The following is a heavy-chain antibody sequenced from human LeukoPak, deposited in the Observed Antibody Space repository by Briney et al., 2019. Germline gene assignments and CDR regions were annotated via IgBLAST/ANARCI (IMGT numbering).Heavy chain of an antibody. D-gene: IGHD3-22*01. Sequence: SETLSLTCTVSGGSISSSPYYWGWVRQPPGKGLEWIASIYRSGSTFYDPSLKSRVTISVDTSKNQFSLKLSSVTAADTAVYYCARDVYDSSGYYLLGDNWGQGTLVTVSS. CDR2: IYRSGST. CDR3: ARDVYDSSGYYLLGDN. CDR1: GGSISSSPYY. J-gene: IGHJ4*02. V-gene: IGHV4-39*07.